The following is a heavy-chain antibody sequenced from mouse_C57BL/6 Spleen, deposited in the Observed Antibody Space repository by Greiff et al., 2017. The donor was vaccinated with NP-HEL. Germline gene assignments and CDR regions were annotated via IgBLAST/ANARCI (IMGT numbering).Heavy chain of an antibody. CDR3: ARKGIYDGYYVDY. CDR2: INPGSGGT. D-gene: IGHD2-3*01. V-gene: IGHV1-54*01. Sequence: QVQLQQSGAELVRPGTSVKVSCKASGYAFTNYLIEWVKQRPGQGLEWIGVINPGSGGTNYNEKFKGKATLTADKSSSTAYMQLSSLTSEDSAVYFCARKGIYDGYYVDYWGQGTTLTVSS. J-gene: IGHJ2*01. CDR1: GYAFTNYL.